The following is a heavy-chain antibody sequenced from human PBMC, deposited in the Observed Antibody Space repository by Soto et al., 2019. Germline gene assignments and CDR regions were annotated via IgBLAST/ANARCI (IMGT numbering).Heavy chain of an antibody. Sequence: QVQLQQWGAGLLQPSETLSLTCAVYGGSFSGYYWTWFRQPPGKGLEWIGEISPSGTTTYIPSLNSRFTNSAGTSKKQFSLKVTAVSASDTAVYYCVTSLWFGTQPEIGGQGSLVTVSS. J-gene: IGHJ1*01. CDR2: ISPSGTT. D-gene: IGHD3-10*01. V-gene: IGHV4-34*01. CDR3: VTSLWFGTQPEI. CDR1: GGSFSGYY.